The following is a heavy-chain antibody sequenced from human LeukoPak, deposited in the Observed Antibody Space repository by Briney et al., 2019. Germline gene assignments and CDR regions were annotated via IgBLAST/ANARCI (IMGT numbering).Heavy chain of an antibody. V-gene: IGHV3-33*01. Sequence: PGRSLRLSCAASGFTFNSYGMHWVRQAPGKGLEWVAVIWYDGSNKYYADSVKGRFTISRDNSKNTLYLQMNSLRAEDTAVYYCARREYYYDSSGSVIDAFDIWGQGTMVTVSS. D-gene: IGHD3-22*01. CDR1: GFTFNSYG. CDR3: ARREYYYDSSGSVIDAFDI. J-gene: IGHJ3*02. CDR2: IWYDGSNK.